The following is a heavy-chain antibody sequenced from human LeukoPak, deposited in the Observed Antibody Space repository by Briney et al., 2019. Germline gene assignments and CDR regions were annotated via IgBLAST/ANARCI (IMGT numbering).Heavy chain of an antibody. D-gene: IGHD3-10*01. CDR3: ARDPHYYGSGRH. Sequence: SETLSLTCTVSGGSISSGDYYWSWIRQPPGKGLEWIGYIYHSGSTYYNPSLKSRVTISVDRSKNQFSLKLSSVTAADTAVYYCARDPHYYGSGRHWGQGTLVTVSS. CDR2: IYHSGST. V-gene: IGHV4-30-2*01. J-gene: IGHJ4*02. CDR1: GGSISSGDYY.